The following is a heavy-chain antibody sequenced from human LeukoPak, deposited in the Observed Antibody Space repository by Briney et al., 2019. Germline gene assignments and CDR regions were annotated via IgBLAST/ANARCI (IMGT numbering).Heavy chain of an antibody. V-gene: IGHV4-31*03. CDR1: GGSISSGGYY. J-gene: IGHJ6*02. D-gene: IGHD6-19*01. CDR3: ARDTVAGYYYGMDV. Sequence: PSETLSLTCTVSGGSISSGGYYWSWIRQHPGKGLEWIGYIYYSGSTYYNPSLKSRVTISVDTSKNQFSLKLSSVTAADTAVYYCARDTVAGYYYGMDVWGQGTTVTVSS. CDR2: IYYSGST.